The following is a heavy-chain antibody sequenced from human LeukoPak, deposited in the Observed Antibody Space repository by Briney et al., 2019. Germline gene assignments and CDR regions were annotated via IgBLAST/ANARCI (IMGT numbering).Heavy chain of an antibody. D-gene: IGHD2/OR15-2a*01. V-gene: IGHV3-30-3*01. Sequence: GRSLRLSCAASGFTFSSYAMHWVRQAPGKGLEWVAVISYDGSNKYYADSVKGRFTISRDNSKNTLYLQMNSLRAEDTAVYYCARDILLSYYFDYWGQETLVTVSS. CDR3: ARDILLSYYFDY. J-gene: IGHJ4*02. CDR1: GFTFSSYA. CDR2: ISYDGSNK.